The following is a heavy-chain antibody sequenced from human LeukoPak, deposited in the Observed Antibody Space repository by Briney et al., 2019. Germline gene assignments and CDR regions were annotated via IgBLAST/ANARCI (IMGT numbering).Heavy chain of an antibody. CDR1: GFTFSDYY. D-gene: IGHD6-13*01. Sequence: GGSLRLSCAASGFTFSDYYMSWIRQAPGKGLEWVSAISGSGGSTYYADSVKGRFTISRDNSKNTLYLQMNSLRAEDTAVYYCAKTTGYSSSWYDYWGQGTLVTVSS. CDR2: ISGSGGST. J-gene: IGHJ4*02. V-gene: IGHV3-23*01. CDR3: AKTTGYSSSWYDY.